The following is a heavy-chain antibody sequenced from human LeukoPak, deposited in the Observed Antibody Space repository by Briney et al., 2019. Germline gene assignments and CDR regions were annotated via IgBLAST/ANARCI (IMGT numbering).Heavy chain of an antibody. CDR1: GXSFTNYC. CDR3: ARSGRLGYCSGGSCFRWDY. Sequence: GESLKISFKVSGXSFTNYCIGWVRQMPGKGLEWMGIIYPDDSDTKYSPSFQGQVTISADKSISTAYLQWSSLKASDTAMYYCARSGRLGYCSGGSCFRWDYWGQGTLVTVSS. D-gene: IGHD2-15*01. V-gene: IGHV5-51*01. CDR2: IYPDDSDT. J-gene: IGHJ4*02.